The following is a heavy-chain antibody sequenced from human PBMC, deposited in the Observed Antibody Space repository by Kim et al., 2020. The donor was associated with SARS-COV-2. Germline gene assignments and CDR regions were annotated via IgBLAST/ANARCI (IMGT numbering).Heavy chain of an antibody. CDR2: IYYSGST. D-gene: IGHD3-3*01. CDR1: GGSISSSSYY. V-gene: IGHV4-39*01. CDR3: ARASPWGITIFGVVPFDY. Sequence: SETLSLTCTVSGGSISSSSYYWGWIRQPPGKGLEWIGSIYYSGSTYYNPSLKSRVTISVDTSKNQFSLKLSSVTAADTAVYYCARASPWGITIFGVVPFDYWGQGTLVTVSS. J-gene: IGHJ4*02.